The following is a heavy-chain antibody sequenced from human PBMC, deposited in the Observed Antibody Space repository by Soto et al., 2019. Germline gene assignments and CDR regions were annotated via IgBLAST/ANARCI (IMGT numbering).Heavy chain of an antibody. J-gene: IGHJ6*02. V-gene: IGHV1-46*01. Sequence: SGKVSCNASGYTFTRYYMHAERQAPGQGLEWRGIINPSGGSTSYAQKFQGRVNMTRDTSTRTVYMELSSLRSEDTDVYYCATPSSLIQLWHKGAERDYYYYGMDVWGQGTTVTVSS. CDR3: ATPSSLIQLWHKGAERDYYYYGMDV. CDR1: GYTFTRYY. D-gene: IGHD5-18*01. CDR2: INPSGGST.